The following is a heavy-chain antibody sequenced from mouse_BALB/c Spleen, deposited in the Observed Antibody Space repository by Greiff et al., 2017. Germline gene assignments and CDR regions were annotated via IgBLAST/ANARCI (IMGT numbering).Heavy chain of an antibody. CDR3: ARHDYWLREYAMDY. J-gene: IGHJ4*01. V-gene: IGHV5-17*02. D-gene: IGHD2-2*01. Sequence: DVMLVESGGGLVQPGGSRKLSWEASGSLFSSFGMPWVSQPPEKGLAWVAYISSGSSTIYYADTVKGRSTISRDNPKTTLFLQMTSLRSEDTAMYYCARHDYWLREYAMDYWGQGTSVTVSS. CDR2: ISSGSSTI. CDR1: GSLFSSFG.